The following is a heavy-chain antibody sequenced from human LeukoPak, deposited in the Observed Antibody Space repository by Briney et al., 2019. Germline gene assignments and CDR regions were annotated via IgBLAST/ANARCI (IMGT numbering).Heavy chain of an antibody. CDR3: ARHATSSTSGPPYDY. D-gene: IGHD5-24*01. CDR2: IYHSGSM. V-gene: IGHV4-39*01. CDR1: GGSINSSDYY. J-gene: IGHJ4*02. Sequence: PSETLPLTCTVSGGSINSSDYYWGWIRQPPGKGLEWIGSIYHSGSMYASLKSRVTISVDTSKNQFSLKMSSVTAADTAVYYCARHATSSTSGPPYDYWGQGTLVTVSS.